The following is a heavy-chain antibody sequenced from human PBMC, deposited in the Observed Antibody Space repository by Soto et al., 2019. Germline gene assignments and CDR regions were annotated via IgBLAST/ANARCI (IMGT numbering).Heavy chain of an antibody. CDR1: GFTFSSYS. CDR3: AREAGDAYYDFWSGSLDL. D-gene: IGHD3-3*01. V-gene: IGHV3-21*01. Sequence: EVQLVESGGGLVKPGGSLRLSCAASGFTFSSYSMNWVRQAPGKGLEWVSSISSSSSYIYYADSVKGRFTISRDNAKNSLYLQMNGLRAEDTAVYYCAREAGDAYYDFWSGSLDLWGRGTLVTVSS. CDR2: ISSSSSYI. J-gene: IGHJ2*01.